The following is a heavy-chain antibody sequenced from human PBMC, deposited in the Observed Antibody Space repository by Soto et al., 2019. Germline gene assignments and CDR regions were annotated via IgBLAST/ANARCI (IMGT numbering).Heavy chain of an antibody. D-gene: IGHD4-17*01. CDR2: MNPNSGNT. V-gene: IGHV1-8*01. CDR3: ARELATADDY. CDR1: GYTFTSXD. J-gene: IGHJ4*02. Sequence: QVQRVQSGAGVKNXGXSVXVSXKASGYTFTSXDINXVRQSTVQGLEGMGWMNPNSGNTGYAEKFQGRVTMTRNTSIRTAYMELSSLRSEDTAVYYSARELATADDYWGQGTLVTVSS.